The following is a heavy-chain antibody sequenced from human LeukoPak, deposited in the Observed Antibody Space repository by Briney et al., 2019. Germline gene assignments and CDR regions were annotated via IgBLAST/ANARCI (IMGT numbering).Heavy chain of an antibody. CDR1: GFTFDDYA. J-gene: IGHJ5*02. V-gene: IGHV3-9*01. CDR2: ISWNSGSI. D-gene: IGHD4-17*01. Sequence: GGSLRVSCAASGFTFDDYAMHWVRQAPGNGLEWVSGISWNSGSIGYADSVKGRFTISRDNAKNSLYLQMNSLRAEDTALYYCAKDIMARRYGDANWFDPWGQGTLVTVSS. CDR3: AKDIMARRYGDANWFDP.